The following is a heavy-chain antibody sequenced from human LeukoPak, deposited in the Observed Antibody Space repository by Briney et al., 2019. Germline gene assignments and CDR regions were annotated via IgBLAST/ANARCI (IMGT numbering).Heavy chain of an antibody. CDR1: GYTFTELS. D-gene: IGHD1-1*01. Sequence: ASVKVSCKVSGYTFTELSMHWVRQAPGQGLEWMGRINPNSGGTNYAQKFQGRVTMTRDTSISTAYMELSRLRSDDTAVYYCARLGPRTGEPDYWGQGTLVTVSS. V-gene: IGHV1-2*06. J-gene: IGHJ4*02. CDR2: INPNSGGT. CDR3: ARLGPRTGEPDY.